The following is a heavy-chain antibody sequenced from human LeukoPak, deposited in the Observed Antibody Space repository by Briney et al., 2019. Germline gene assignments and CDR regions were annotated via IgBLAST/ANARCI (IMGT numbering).Heavy chain of an antibody. J-gene: IGHJ4*02. D-gene: IGHD3-3*01. V-gene: IGHV4-34*01. CDR3: ARGYPTTIFGVVIAYYFDY. CDR1: GGSFSGYY. CDR2: INHSGST. Sequence: SETLSLTCAVYGGSFSGYYWSWIRQPPGKGLEWIGEINHSGSTNYNPSLKSRVTISGDTSKNQFSLKLSSVTAADTAVYYCARGYPTTIFGVVIAYYFDYWGQGTLVTVSS.